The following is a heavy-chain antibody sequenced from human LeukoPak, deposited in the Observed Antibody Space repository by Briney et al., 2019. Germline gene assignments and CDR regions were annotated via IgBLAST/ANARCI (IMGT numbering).Heavy chain of an antibody. CDR1: GFTFNDYS. Sequence: GGSLRLSCAASGFTFNDYSMNWVRQAPGKGLEWVSALSGSGGSTYYADSVKGRFTISRDNSKNTLYLQMNSLRAEDTAVYYCAKDEYYYDSSGYYYDIPYFDYWGQGTLVTVSS. V-gene: IGHV3-23*01. D-gene: IGHD3-22*01. CDR3: AKDEYYYDSSGYYYDIPYFDY. CDR2: LSGSGGST. J-gene: IGHJ4*02.